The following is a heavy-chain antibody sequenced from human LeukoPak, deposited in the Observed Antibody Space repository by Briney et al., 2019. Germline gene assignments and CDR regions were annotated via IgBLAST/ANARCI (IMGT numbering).Heavy chain of an antibody. D-gene: IGHD2-2*01. CDR1: GGSISSSSYY. V-gene: IGHV4-39*07. J-gene: IGHJ5*02. CDR2: IYYSGST. Sequence: PSETLSLTCTVSGGSISSSSYYWGWIRQPPGKGLEWIGSIYYSGSTYYNPSLKSRVTISLDTSKNQFSLKLSSVTAADTAVYYCASGGYCSSTKCYPNWFDPWGQGTLVTVSS. CDR3: ASGGYCSSTKCYPNWFDP.